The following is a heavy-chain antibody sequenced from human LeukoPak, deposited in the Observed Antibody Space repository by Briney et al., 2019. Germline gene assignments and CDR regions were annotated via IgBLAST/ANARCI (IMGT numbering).Heavy chain of an antibody. D-gene: IGHD3-16*02. Sequence: ASVKVSCKASGYTFTSYGISWVRQAPGQGLEWMGWISAYNGNTNYAQKLQGRVTMTTDTSTSTAYMELRSLRSDDTAVYYCARELQGRLGELSIYYFDYWGQGTLVTVSS. J-gene: IGHJ4*02. CDR3: ARELQGRLGELSIYYFDY. V-gene: IGHV1-18*01. CDR2: ISAYNGNT. CDR1: GYTFTSYG.